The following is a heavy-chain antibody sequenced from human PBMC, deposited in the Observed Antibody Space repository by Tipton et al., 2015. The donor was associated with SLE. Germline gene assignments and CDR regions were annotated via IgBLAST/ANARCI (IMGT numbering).Heavy chain of an antibody. J-gene: IGHJ3*02. Sequence: TLSLTCTVSGGSISSYYWSWIRQPPGKGLEWIGYIYYSGNTNYNPSLKSRVTISVDTSKNQFSLKLSSVTAADTAVHYCATQGITFGGVIAHDAFDIWGQGTMVTVSS. CDR2: IYYSGNT. CDR1: GGSISSYY. V-gene: IGHV4-59*08. D-gene: IGHD3-16*02. CDR3: ATQGITFGGVIAHDAFDI.